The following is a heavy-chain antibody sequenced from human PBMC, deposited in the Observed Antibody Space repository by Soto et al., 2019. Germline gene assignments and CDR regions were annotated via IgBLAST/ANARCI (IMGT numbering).Heavy chain of an antibody. V-gene: IGHV3-23*01. CDR2: ISGSGGGT. J-gene: IGHJ5*02. CDR1: GFTFSNYA. CDR3: AKSGNPT. D-gene: IGHD1-26*01. Sequence: GGSLRLSCAASGFTFSNYAMIWVRQAPGKGLEWVSAISGSGGGTSYAESVKGRFTISRDNSRNTLYLQMNSLRAEDTALYYCAKSGNPTWGQGTLVTVSS.